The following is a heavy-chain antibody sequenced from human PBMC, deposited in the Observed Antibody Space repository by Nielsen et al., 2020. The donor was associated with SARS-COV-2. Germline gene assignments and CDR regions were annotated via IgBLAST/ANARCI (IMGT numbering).Heavy chain of an antibody. CDR2: ISSSGSTI. V-gene: IGHV3-11*01. CDR3: ARYCSSTSCYAGGKYYYYGMDV. Sequence: WLRQPPGKGLEWVSYISSSGSTIYYADSVKGRFTISRDNSKNTLYLQMNSLRAEDTAVYYCARYCSSTSCYAGGKYYYYGMDVWGQGTTVTVSS. D-gene: IGHD2-2*01. J-gene: IGHJ6*02.